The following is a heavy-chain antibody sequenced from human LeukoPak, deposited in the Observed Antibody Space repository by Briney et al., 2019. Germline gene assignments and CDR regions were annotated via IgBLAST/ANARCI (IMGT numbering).Heavy chain of an antibody. Sequence: GGSLRLSCAASGFTFDDYTMHWVRQAPGKGLEWVSLISWDGGSTYYADSVKGRFTISRDNAKNSLYLQMNSLRAEDMALYYCAKDGERYCSSTSCYWLDYWGQGTLVTVSS. D-gene: IGHD2-2*01. CDR2: ISWDGGST. J-gene: IGHJ4*02. V-gene: IGHV3-43*01. CDR3: AKDGERYCSSTSCYWLDY. CDR1: GFTFDDYT.